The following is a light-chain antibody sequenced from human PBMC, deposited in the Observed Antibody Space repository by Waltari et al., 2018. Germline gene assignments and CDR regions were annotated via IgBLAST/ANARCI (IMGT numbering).Light chain of an antibody. Sequence: DIVMTQSPDSLSVSLGERATINCKSTRSVFYSHYNKNDLAWYQQKPGQPPKLVIYWASTRESGVPDRFSGSGSGTDFTLTISSLQAEDVAVYYCHQYYSIPYTFGQGTKLEVK. V-gene: IGKV4-1*01. CDR3: HQYYSIPYT. J-gene: IGKJ2*01. CDR2: WAS. CDR1: RSVFYSHYNKND.